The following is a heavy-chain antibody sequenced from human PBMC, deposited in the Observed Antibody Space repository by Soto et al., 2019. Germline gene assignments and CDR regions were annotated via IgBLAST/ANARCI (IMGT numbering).Heavy chain of an antibody. CDR1: W. J-gene: IGHJ4*02. V-gene: IGHV3-7*01. D-gene: IGHD1-26*01. CDR3: ARAAHPYHTSGHQTELHY. Sequence: WMIGCRHALGKKLEWVANIKQDGSEKYYVDSVRGRFTISRDSAKSSLDLQMNSLRAEDTAVYYCARAAHPYHTSGHQTELHYWGQGTLVTVSS. CDR2: IKQDGSEK.